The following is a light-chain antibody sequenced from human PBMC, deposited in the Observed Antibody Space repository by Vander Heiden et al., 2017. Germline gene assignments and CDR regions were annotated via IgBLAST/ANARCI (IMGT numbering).Light chain of an antibody. CDR3: QQYNSWPPWT. Sequence: EIVLTQSPAPLPVSPGERATLSCRASQGGSSNLAWYQQKPGQAPRLLIYGASTRATGIPARFSGSGSGTEFTLTISSLQSEDFAVYYCQQYNSWPPWTFGQGTKVEIK. CDR2: GAS. CDR1: QGGSSN. V-gene: IGKV3-15*01. J-gene: IGKJ1*01.